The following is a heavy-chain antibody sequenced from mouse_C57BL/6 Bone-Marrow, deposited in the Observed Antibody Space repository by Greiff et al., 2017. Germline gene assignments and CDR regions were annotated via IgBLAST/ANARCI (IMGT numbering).Heavy chain of an antibody. CDR2: IDPDSGGT. D-gene: IGHD1-1*01. CDR1: GYTFTSYW. J-gene: IGHJ4*01. V-gene: IGHV1-72*01. Sequence: QVHVKQPGAELVKPGASVKLSCKASGYTFTSYWMHWVKQRPGRGLEWIGRIDPDSGGTKYNEKFKSKATLTVDKPSSTAYMQLSSLTSEDSAVYYCARGDYDSSYGAVDYWGRGTSITVSS. CDR3: ARGDYDSSYGAVDY.